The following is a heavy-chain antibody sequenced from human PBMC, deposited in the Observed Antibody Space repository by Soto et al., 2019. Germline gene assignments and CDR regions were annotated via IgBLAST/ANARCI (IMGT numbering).Heavy chain of an antibody. CDR3: ARDQAAGGTISRYFQD. CDR1: GFTFSSYA. CDR2: ISGGGSTT. J-gene: IGHJ1*01. Sequence: GGSLRLSCEASGFTFSSYAMSWVRQAPGKGLEWVSGISGGGSTTYYADSVKGCFTISRDNSKNTLYLQVNSLRAEDTVLYYCARDQAAGGTISRYFQDWGQGTLVTVSS. D-gene: IGHD6-13*01. V-gene: IGHV3-23*01.